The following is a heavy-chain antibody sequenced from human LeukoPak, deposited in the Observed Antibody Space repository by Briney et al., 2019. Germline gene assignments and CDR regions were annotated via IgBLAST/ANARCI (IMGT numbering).Heavy chain of an antibody. J-gene: IGHJ4*02. D-gene: IGHD1-14*01. V-gene: IGHV3-30-3*01. CDR3: ARDLTPYGPPFDY. Sequence: GRSLRLSCAASGFTFSSYAMHWVRQAPGKGLEWVAVISYDGSNKYYADSVEGRFTISRDNSKNTLYLQMNSLRAEDTAVYYCARDLTPYGPPFDYWGQGTLVTVSS. CDR1: GFTFSSYA. CDR2: ISYDGSNK.